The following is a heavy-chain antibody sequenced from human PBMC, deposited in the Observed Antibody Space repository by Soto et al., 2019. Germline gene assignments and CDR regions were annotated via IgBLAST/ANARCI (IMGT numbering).Heavy chain of an antibody. CDR3: ARDPGGYATLGYYYMDV. V-gene: IGHV4-59*01. Sequence: SSETLSLTCTVSGVSISSYYWSWIRQPPGKGLEWIGYIYYSGSTNYNPSLKSRVTISVDTSKNQFSLKLSSVTAADTAVYYCARDPGGYATLGYYYMDVWGKGTTVTVSS. CDR1: GVSISSYY. CDR2: IYYSGST. D-gene: IGHD5-12*01. J-gene: IGHJ6*03.